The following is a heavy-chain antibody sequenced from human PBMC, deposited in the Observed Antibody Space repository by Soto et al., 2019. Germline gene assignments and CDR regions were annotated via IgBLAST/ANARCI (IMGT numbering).Heavy chain of an antibody. CDR1: GFTFTSSA. CDR2: ISAYNGNT. CDR3: ARDGDDCSSTSCYRHYYYYYMDV. J-gene: IGHJ6*03. V-gene: IGHV1-18*01. D-gene: IGHD2-2*02. Sequence: GASVKVSCKASGFTFTSSAMVWVRQARGQRLEWIGWISAYNGNTNYAQKFQGRVTMTTDTSTSTAYMELRSLRSDDTAVYYCARDGDDCSSTSCYRHYYYYYMDVWGKGTTVTVSS.